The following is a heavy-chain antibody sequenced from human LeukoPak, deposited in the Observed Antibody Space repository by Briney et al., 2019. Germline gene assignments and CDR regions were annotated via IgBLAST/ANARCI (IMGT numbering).Heavy chain of an antibody. CDR3: ATIERGSSWLNPRGDAFDI. D-gene: IGHD6-13*01. V-gene: IGHV4-31*03. Sequence: KASETLSLTCTVSGGSISSGGYYWSWIRQHPGKGLEWIGYIYYSGSTYYNPSLKSRVTISVDTSKNQFSLKLSSVTAADTAVYYCATIERGSSWLNPRGDAFDIWGQGTMVTVSS. J-gene: IGHJ3*02. CDR1: GGSISSGGYY. CDR2: IYYSGST.